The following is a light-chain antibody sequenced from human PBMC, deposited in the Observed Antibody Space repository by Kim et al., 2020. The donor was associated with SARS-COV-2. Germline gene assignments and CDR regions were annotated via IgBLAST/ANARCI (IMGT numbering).Light chain of an antibody. Sequence: GKTVTISCNRSSGSIASNYVQWYQQRPGSSPTTVIYEDNQRPSGVPDRFSGSIDSSSNSASLTISGLKTEDESDYYCQSYDGDNWVFGGGTKLTVL. V-gene: IGLV6-57*01. CDR1: SGSIASNY. CDR2: EDN. CDR3: QSYDGDNWV. J-gene: IGLJ3*02.